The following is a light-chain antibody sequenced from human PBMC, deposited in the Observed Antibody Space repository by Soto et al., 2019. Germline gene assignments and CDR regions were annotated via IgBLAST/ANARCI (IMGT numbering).Light chain of an antibody. CDR2: DVS. Sequence: QSALTQPASVSGSPGQSITISCTGTSSDVGRYDYVSWYQQHPGKAPKLMIYDVSNRPSGLSNRFSGSKSGNTASLTISGLQAEDEADYYCSSYTGSRTPYVFGTGTKLTVL. V-gene: IGLV2-14*01. J-gene: IGLJ1*01. CDR1: SSDVGRYDY. CDR3: SSYTGSRTPYV.